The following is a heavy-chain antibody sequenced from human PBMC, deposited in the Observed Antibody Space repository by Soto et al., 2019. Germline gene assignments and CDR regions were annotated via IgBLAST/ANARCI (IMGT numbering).Heavy chain of an antibody. CDR1: GGTFSSYT. V-gene: IGHV1-69*02. J-gene: IGHJ4*02. Sequence: QVQLVQSGAEVKKPGSSVKVSCKASGGTFSSYTISWVRQAPGQGLEWMGRIIPFLGIANYAQKFQGRVTITSDKSTSTAYMELSRLRSEDTAVYYCAMEYCSSTSCDRDYWGQGTLVTVSS. CDR2: IIPFLGIA. CDR3: AMEYCSSTSCDRDY. D-gene: IGHD2-2*02.